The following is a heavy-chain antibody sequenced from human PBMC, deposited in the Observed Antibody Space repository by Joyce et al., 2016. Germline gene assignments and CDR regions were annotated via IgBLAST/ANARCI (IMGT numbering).Heavy chain of an antibody. CDR1: GFSVDDYA. CDR3: VRGNLFYDSSGFDY. CDR2: ISPSSSLV. J-gene: IGHJ4*02. D-gene: IGHD3-22*01. Sequence: EVQLEESGGGLVKTGGSLRLSCAASGFSVDDYAMNWVRQAPGKGLEWVSSISPSSSLVYYADSLKGRFSISRDNARRSLHLQMNNLRGDDTAIYYCVRGNLFYDSSGFDYWGQGALVTVSS. V-gene: IGHV3-21*01.